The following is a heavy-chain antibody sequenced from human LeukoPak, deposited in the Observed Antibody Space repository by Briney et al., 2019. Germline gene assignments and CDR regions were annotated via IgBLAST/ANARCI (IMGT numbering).Heavy chain of an antibody. D-gene: IGHD2-15*01. CDR2: IYSGGNT. CDR3: ASQVYCSSGTCNSNEKFGDY. Sequence: PGGSLRLSCAASGFTVSSSYMSWVRLAPGKALEWFSLIYSGGNTYYADSVKGRFTISRDNSKNTLYLQMNSLRAEDTAVYFCASQVYCSSGTCNSNEKFGDYWGQGTLVTVSS. V-gene: IGHV3-53*01. CDR1: GFTVSSSY. J-gene: IGHJ4*02.